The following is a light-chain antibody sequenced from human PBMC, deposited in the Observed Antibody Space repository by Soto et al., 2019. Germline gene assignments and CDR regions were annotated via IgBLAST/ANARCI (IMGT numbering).Light chain of an antibody. CDR2: GAS. CDR3: QHYNSYSEA. J-gene: IGKJ1*01. V-gene: IGKV3D-15*01. CDR1: QSVSSN. Sequence: EIVMTQAPTPPFVAPGERANLSFRASQSVSSNLAWYQQKPGQAPRLLIHGASSRATNIPARFSGSRSGREFTLTISSLQPDDFATYYCQHYNSYSEAFGQGTKVDIK.